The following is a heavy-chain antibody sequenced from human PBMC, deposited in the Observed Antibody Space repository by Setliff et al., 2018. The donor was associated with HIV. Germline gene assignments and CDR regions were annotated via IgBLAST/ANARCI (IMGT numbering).Heavy chain of an antibody. CDR1: GFPVTNVW. J-gene: IGHJ4*02. Sequence: GGSLRLSCAVSGFPVTNVWMAWARQAPGKGLEWVSYISSSSSSIHHADSVKGRFTISRDNAKNTLYLQMNRLRAEDTALYYCVRGPQFRPHWGQGTLVTVSS. V-gene: IGHV3-48*01. CDR3: VRGPQFRPH. CDR2: ISSSSSSI.